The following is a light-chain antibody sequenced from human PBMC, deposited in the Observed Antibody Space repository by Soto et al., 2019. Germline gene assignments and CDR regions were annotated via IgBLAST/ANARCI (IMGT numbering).Light chain of an antibody. CDR3: QQRSNWPPST. CDR2: DAS. V-gene: IGKV3-11*01. CDR1: QSVSNY. J-gene: IGKJ5*01. Sequence: EIVLTQSPVTLSLSPGERATLSCRASQSVSNYLAWYQQKPGQAPRLLIYDASNRATDIPARFSGSGSGTDFTLTISSLEPEDFAVYYCQQRSNWPPSTFGQGTRLEIK.